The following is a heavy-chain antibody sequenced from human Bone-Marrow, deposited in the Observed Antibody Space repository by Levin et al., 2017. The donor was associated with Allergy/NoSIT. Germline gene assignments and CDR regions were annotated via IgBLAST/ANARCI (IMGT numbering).Heavy chain of an antibody. CDR1: GGSMGTLY. J-gene: IGHJ3*02. CDR2: IHISGTT. CDR3: ARLGSNYAFDM. D-gene: IGHD1-26*01. V-gene: IGHV4-4*07. Sequence: PPETLSLTCTVSGGSMGTLYWNWIRQPAGTGLEWIGRIHISGTTNYSPALKSRLTMSVDTSKNQFSLRLSSVTAADTAVYYCARLGSNYAFDMWGQGTMVAVSS.